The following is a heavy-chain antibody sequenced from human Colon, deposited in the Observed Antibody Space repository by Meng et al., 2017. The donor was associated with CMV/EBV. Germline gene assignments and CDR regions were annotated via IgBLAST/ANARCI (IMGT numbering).Heavy chain of an antibody. CDR1: GVIFTSFA. V-gene: IGHV3-30*02. D-gene: IGHD2-2*01. CDR3: VKDDPALDY. J-gene: IGHJ4*02. Sequence: GGSLRLSCAASGVIFTSFALHWVRQSPGKGLEWVAFIYPDGTKKSYADSVKGRFTISRDNSKNTLYLQMNSLTPEDTAVYYCVKDDPALDYWGQGTLVTVSS. CDR2: IYPDGTKK.